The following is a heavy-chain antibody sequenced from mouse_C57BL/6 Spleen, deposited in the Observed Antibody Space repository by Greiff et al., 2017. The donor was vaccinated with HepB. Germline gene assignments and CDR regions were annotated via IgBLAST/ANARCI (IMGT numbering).Heavy chain of an antibody. Sequence: VKVVESGAELMKPGASVKLSCKATGYTFTGYWIEWVKQRPGHGLEWIGEILPGSGSTNYNEKFKGKATLTADTSSNTAYMQLSSLTTEDSAIYYCARRTSWFAYWGQGTLVTVAA. J-gene: IGHJ3*01. CDR1: GYTFTGYW. V-gene: IGHV1-9*01. CDR2: ILPGSGST. CDR3: ARRTSWFAY.